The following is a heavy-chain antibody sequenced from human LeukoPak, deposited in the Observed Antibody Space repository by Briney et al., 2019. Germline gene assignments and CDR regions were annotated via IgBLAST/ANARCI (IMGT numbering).Heavy chain of an antibody. J-gene: IGHJ5*02. CDR3: ARLGTRKWFDP. D-gene: IGHD7-27*01. V-gene: IGHV4-39*07. CDR1: GGSISTSNYY. Sequence: PSETLSLTCTVSGGSISTSNYYWGWIRQPPGKGLEWIGNIFYSGSTYYSPSLKSRVTISVDTSKNQFSLKLSSVTAADTAVYYCARLGTRKWFDPWGQGTLVTVSS. CDR2: IFYSGST.